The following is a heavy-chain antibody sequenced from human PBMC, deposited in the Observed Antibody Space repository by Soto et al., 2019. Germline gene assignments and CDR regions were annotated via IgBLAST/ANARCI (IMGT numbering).Heavy chain of an antibody. J-gene: IGHJ4*02. CDR1: GFTFSSYG. CDR2: IWYDGSNK. D-gene: IGHD6-6*01. Sequence: GGSLRLSCAASGFTFSSYGMHWVRQAPGKGLEWVAVIWYDGSNKYYADSVKGRFTISRDNSKNTLYLQMNSLRAEDTAVYYCAREVYSSSSNYDYWGQGTLVTVSS. CDR3: AREVYSSSSNYDY. V-gene: IGHV3-33*01.